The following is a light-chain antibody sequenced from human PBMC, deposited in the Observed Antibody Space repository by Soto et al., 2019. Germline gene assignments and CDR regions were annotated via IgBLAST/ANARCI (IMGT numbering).Light chain of an antibody. V-gene: IGLV2-14*03. CDR1: SSDVGGFNS. CDR3: SSYAGNKNV. J-gene: IGLJ1*01. Sequence: QSVLTQPASVSGSPGQSITISCTGTSSDVGGFNSVSWYQLRPGTAPKLILYDVVDRPSGVSYRFSGSKSGNTASLTISGLQAADEADYYCSSYAGNKNVFGTGTKVTVL. CDR2: DVV.